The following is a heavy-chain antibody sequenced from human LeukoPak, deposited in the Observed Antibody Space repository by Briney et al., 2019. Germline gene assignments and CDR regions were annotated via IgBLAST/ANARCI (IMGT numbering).Heavy chain of an antibody. J-gene: IGHJ4*02. V-gene: IGHV1-8*03. CDR1: GYTFTSYD. Sequence: ASVKVSCRASGYTFTSYDINWVRQATGQGLEWMGWMNPNSGNTGYAQKFQGRVTITRNTSISTAYMELSSLRSEDTAVYYCARGGSAKYSSGWAHWGQGTLVTVSS. CDR2: MNPNSGNT. D-gene: IGHD6-19*01. CDR3: ARGGSAKYSSGWAH.